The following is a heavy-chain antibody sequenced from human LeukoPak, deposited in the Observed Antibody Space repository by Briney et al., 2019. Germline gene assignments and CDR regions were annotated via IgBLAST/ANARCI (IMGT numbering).Heavy chain of an antibody. Sequence: GGSLRLSCAASGFTFSSYSMNWVRQAPGKGLEWVSSISSSSSYIYYADSVKGRFSISRDNAKSSLYLQMNSLRVEDTAVYYCAILAVASDFDYWGRGALVTVSS. CDR2: ISSSSSYI. D-gene: IGHD6-19*01. CDR1: GFTFSSYS. CDR3: AILAVASDFDY. J-gene: IGHJ4*02. V-gene: IGHV3-21*01.